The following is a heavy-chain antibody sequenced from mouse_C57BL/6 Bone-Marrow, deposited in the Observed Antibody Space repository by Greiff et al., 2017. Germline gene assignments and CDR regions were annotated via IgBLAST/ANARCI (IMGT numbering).Heavy chain of an antibody. CDR2: IDPSDSYT. Sequence: VQLQQPGAELVMPGASVKLSCKASGYTFTSYWMHWVKQRPGQGLEWIGEIDPSDSYTNYNQQFKGKSTLTVDKSSSTSYMQLSSLTSEDSAVYYCARCPYSHYGRWFAYWGQGTLVTVSA. J-gene: IGHJ3*01. D-gene: IGHD2-5*01. CDR1: GYTFTSYW. V-gene: IGHV1-69*01. CDR3: ARCPYSHYGRWFAY.